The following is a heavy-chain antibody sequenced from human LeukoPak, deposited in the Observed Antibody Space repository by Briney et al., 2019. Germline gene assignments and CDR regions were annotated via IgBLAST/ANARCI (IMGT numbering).Heavy chain of an antibody. V-gene: IGHV3-30-3*01. D-gene: IGHD4-17*01. CDR3: AKDLFPTSPRHDYGDYGFDY. J-gene: IGHJ4*02. CDR2: ISYDGSNK. CDR1: GFTFSSYA. Sequence: PGGSLRLSCAASGFTFSSYAMHWVRQAPGKGLEWVAVISYDGSNKYYADSVKGRFTISRDNSKNTLYLQMNSLRAEDTAVYYCAKDLFPTSPRHDYGDYGFDYWGQGTLVTVSS.